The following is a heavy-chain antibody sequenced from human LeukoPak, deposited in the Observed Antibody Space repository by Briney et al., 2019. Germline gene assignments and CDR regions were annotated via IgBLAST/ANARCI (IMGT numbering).Heavy chain of an antibody. Sequence: PGRSLRLSCAASGFTFSTYGMHWVRQAPGKGLEWVAVIWSDGSNKYYADSVKGRFTISRDNSKNTLYLQMNSLRAEDPAVYYCARRRYSVYDFDYWGQGTLVTVSS. CDR1: GFTFSTYG. D-gene: IGHD5/OR15-5a*01. V-gene: IGHV3-33*01. J-gene: IGHJ4*02. CDR3: ARRRYSVYDFDY. CDR2: IWSDGSNK.